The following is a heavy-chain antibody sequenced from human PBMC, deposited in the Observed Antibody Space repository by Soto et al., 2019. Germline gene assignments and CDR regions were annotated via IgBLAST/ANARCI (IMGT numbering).Heavy chain of an antibody. CDR1: GFIFDDYG. CDR3: AKGRSYASGLGQSWFDP. CDR2: ISWNGDTK. V-gene: IGHV3-9*01. Sequence: EVQLVESGGGLVQPGRSLRLSCAASGFIFDDYGMHWVRQAPGKGLEWVSGISWNGDTKGYADSVKGRFTISRDNAKNSLYLQMNSLRVEATALYYCAKGRSYASGLGQSWFDPWGQGTLVTVSS. J-gene: IGHJ5*02. D-gene: IGHD3-10*01.